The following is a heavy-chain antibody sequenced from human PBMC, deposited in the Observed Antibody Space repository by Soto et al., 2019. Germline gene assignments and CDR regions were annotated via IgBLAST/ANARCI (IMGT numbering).Heavy chain of an antibody. V-gene: IGHV4-30-4*01. CDR3: AKESRSGTCPYYYYYAVDV. J-gene: IGHJ6*02. CDR2: ISYSGNT. CDR1: GGSISGGDGY. Sequence: SEALSLTCTVSGGSISGGDGYWNWFRQPPGQGLEWIGYISYSGNTYYNPSLKSRLSISMDTSKNEFSLKLSSVTAADTAVYYCAKESRSGTCPYYYYYAVDVWGQGTAVTVSS. D-gene: IGHD1-26*01.